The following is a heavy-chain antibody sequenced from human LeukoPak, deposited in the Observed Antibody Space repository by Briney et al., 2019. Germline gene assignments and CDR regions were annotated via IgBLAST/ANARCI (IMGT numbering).Heavy chain of an antibody. CDR2: IYTSGST. CDR3: ACNMVRGVMASSARDDDAFDI. V-gene: IGHV4-61*02. CDR1: GGSISSGSYY. D-gene: IGHD3-10*01. Sequence: SETLSLTCTVSGGSISSGSYYWSWIRQPAGKGLEWIGRIYTSGSTNYNPSLKSRVTISVDTSKNQFSLKLSSVTAADTAVYYCACNMVRGVMASSARDDDAFDIWGQGTMVTVSS. J-gene: IGHJ3*02.